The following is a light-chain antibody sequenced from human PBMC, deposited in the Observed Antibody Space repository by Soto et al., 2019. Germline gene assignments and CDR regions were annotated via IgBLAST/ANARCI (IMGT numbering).Light chain of an antibody. CDR1: SSDVGGYKY. Sequence: QSALTQPASVSGSPGQSITISCTGASSDVGGYKYVSWYQHHPGKAPKLLIYDVTIRPSGVSDRFSGSKSGNTASLTISGLQTEDEATYYCSSYTGTSTLVLFGGGTKLTVL. CDR2: DVT. J-gene: IGLJ2*01. CDR3: SSYTGTSTLVL. V-gene: IGLV2-14*03.